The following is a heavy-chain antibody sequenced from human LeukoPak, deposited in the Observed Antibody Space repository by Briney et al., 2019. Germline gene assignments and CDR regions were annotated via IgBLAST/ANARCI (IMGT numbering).Heavy chain of an antibody. V-gene: IGHV3-74*01. CDR3: AREGGYYGSGSYNWFDP. Sequence: GGSRRLSCAASGFTFSNYWMHWVRQAPGEGLVWVSRISNDGSSTTYADSVKVRFTISRDNAKNTLYLQMNSLRAEDTAVYYCAREGGYYGSGSYNWFDPWGQGTLVTVSS. CDR2: ISNDGSST. D-gene: IGHD3-10*01. CDR1: GFTFSNYW. J-gene: IGHJ5*02.